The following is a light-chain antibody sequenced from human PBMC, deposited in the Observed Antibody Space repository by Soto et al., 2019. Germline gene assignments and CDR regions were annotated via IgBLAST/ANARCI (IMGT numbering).Light chain of an antibody. CDR2: GAS. J-gene: IGKJ5*01. V-gene: IGKV3-15*01. Sequence: EIVMTQSPATLSVSPGERATLSCRASQSVSSNLAWYQQKPGQAPRLLIYGASTRATGIPARFSGSGSGTEFTLTISSLQSVDFAVYYCHQYNNWPPITFGQGTRLEIK. CDR3: HQYNNWPPIT. CDR1: QSVSSN.